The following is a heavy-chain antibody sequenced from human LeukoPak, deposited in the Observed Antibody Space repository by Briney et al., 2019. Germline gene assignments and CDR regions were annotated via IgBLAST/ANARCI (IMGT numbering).Heavy chain of an antibody. D-gene: IGHD4-17*01. CDR3: ARDYGDLSDAFDI. CDR1: GYSISSGYY. J-gene: IGHJ3*02. Sequence: SETLSLTCAVSGYSISSGYYWGWIRQPPGKGLEWIGSIYHGGSTYYNPSLKSRVTISVDTSKNQFSLKLSSVTAADTAVYYCARDYGDLSDAFDIWGQGTMVTVSS. CDR2: IYHGGST. V-gene: IGHV4-38-2*02.